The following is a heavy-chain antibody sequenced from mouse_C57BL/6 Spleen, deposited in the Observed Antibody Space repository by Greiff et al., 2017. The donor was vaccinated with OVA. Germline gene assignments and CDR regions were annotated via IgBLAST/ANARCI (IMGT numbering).Heavy chain of an antibody. CDR1: GYTFTEYT. CDR2: FYPGSGSI. V-gene: IGHV1-62-2*01. D-gene: IGHD2-3*01. CDR3: AGHARLDDRAWFAD. Sequence: QVQLQQSGAELVKPGASVKLSCKASGYTFTEYTLHWVKQRSGQGLEWIGWFYPGSGSIKYTEKFKDKATLTADKSSSTAYLALSRLTSEYSAVYVCAGHARLDDRAWFADWGQGTLVTVAA. J-gene: IGHJ3*01.